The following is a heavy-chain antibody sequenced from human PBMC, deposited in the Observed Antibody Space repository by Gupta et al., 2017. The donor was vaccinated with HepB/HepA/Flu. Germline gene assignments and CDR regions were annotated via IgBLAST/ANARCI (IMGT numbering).Heavy chain of an antibody. CDR3: ARGGLGSSWYVWYFDL. J-gene: IGHJ2*01. V-gene: IGHV4-4*07. CDR1: GGSMTGYY. CDR2: IYTSGST. Sequence: QVQLQESGPGLVKPSETLSLTCTVSGGSMTGYYWNWIRQPAGKGLEWIGRIYTSGSTNYNPSLKSRVTMSVDTSTNQFSLELRSGTAADTAVYYCARGGLGSSWYVWYFDLWGRGTLVTDSS. D-gene: IGHD6-13*01.